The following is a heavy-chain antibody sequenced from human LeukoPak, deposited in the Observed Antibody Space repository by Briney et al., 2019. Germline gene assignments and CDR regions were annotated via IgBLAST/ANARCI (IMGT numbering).Heavy chain of an antibody. J-gene: IGHJ4*02. CDR2: ISAYNDNT. D-gene: IGHD3-22*01. Sequence: ASVKVSCKSSVYTFTVYYMHCVRQAPGQGLEWMGWISAYNDNTNYAQKLQGRVTMTTDTSTSTAYMELRSLRSDDTAVYYCARSHYYDSSGYYYHFDYWGQGTLVTVSS. CDR1: VYTFTVYY. V-gene: IGHV1-18*04. CDR3: ARSHYYDSSGYYYHFDY.